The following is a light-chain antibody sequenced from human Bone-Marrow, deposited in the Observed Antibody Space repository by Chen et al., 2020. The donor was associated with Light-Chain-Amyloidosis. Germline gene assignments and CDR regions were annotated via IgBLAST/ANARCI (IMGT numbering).Light chain of an antibody. J-gene: IGLJ1*01. CDR3: SSYTITNTLV. CDR1: SSDVGGDNH. Sequence: QSALPQPASVSGSPGQSITISCTGTSSDVGGDNHVSWYQQHPDKAPKLMIYEVTNRPSWGPDRFSGSKSDNTASLTISGLQTEDEAAYFCSSYTITNTLVFGSGTRVTVL. V-gene: IGLV2-14*01. CDR2: EVT.